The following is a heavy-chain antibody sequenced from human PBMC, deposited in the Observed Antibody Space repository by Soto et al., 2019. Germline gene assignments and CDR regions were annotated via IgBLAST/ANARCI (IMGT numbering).Heavy chain of an antibody. CDR3: AKSSSSGGCYDC. V-gene: IGHV3-23*01. CDR1: GLTFSSYG. Sequence: EVQLLESGGGLVQPGGSLRLSCVVSGLTFSSYGMSWVRQAPGKGLEWLSAISGSGGSAYYADSVKGRLAISRDNSKNTLYLQVNSLRAEDTAVYYCAKSSSSGGCYDCWGHGTLVTVSS. CDR2: ISGSGGSA. D-gene: IGHD6-19*01. J-gene: IGHJ4*01.